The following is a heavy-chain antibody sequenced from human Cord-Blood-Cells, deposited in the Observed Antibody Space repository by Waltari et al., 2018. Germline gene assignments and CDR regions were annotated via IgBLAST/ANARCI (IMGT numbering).Heavy chain of an antibody. J-gene: IGHJ4*02. V-gene: IGHV1-2*02. CDR3: ARVRLSRTGTTPNLFDY. Sequence: QVQLVQSGAEVKKPGASVKVSCKASGYTFTGYYMHWVRQAPGQGLEWMGWINPNSGGTNYAQKFQGRVTMTRDTSISTAYMELSRLRSDDTAVYYCARVRLSRTGTTPNLFDYWGQGTLVTVSS. CDR1: GYTFTGYY. CDR2: INPNSGGT. D-gene: IGHD1-7*01.